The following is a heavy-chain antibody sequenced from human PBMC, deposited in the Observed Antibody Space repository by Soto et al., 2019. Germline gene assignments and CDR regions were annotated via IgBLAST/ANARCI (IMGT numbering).Heavy chain of an antibody. V-gene: IGHV4-31*03. CDR1: GGSISSGGYY. D-gene: IGHD4-17*01. CDR3: ARECGTVEGAGAFYI. Sequence: QVQLQESGPGLVKPSQTLSLTCTVSGGSISSGGYYWSRIRQHPGKGLGWIGYIYYSGSTYYNPSLRSRVTISVDTSKNQFSLKLSSVTAADTAVYYCARECGTVEGAGAFYIWGQGTMVTVSS. J-gene: IGHJ3*02. CDR2: IYYSGST.